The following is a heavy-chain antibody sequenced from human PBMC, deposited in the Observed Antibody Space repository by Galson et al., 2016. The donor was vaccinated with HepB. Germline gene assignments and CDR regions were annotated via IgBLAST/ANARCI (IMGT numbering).Heavy chain of an antibody. D-gene: IGHD3-10*01. Sequence: SLRLSCAASGFTVSSSYMSWVRQAPGKGLEWVANIKFDGNEKDYVDSVKGRFTISRDNAKNLLYLQMNSLRAEDTAVYYCARRRGSGSHDYWGQGTLVTVSS. J-gene: IGHJ4*02. V-gene: IGHV3-7*03. CDR1: GFTVSSSY. CDR2: IKFDGNEK. CDR3: ARRRGSGSHDY.